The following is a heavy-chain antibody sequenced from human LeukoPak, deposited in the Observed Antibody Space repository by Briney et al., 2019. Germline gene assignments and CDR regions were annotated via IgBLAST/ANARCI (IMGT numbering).Heavy chain of an antibody. CDR3: AKDRSIGTYYTFDH. CDR1: GFTFSSYG. D-gene: IGHD1-26*01. CDR2: IQYDGSNK. Sequence: GGSLRLSCAASGFTFSSYGMHWVRQAPGKGLEWVAFIQYDGSNKYYADSVKGRFTISRDNSKNTLYLQMNSLRAEDTAVYYCAKDRSIGTYYTFDHWGQGTLVTVSS. V-gene: IGHV3-30*02. J-gene: IGHJ5*02.